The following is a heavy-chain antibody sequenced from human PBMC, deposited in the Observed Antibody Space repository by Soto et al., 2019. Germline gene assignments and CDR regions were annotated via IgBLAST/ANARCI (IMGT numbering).Heavy chain of an antibody. Sequence: QVQLVESGGGVVQPGRSLRLSCAASGFTFSSYGMHWVRQAPGKGLEWVAVISYDGSNKYYADSVKGRFTISRDNSKNTLYLQMNSLRAEDTAVYYCAKGLRYCSGGSCYGHIFVSYYYYGMDVWGQGTTVTVSS. V-gene: IGHV3-30*18. J-gene: IGHJ6*02. CDR1: GFTFSSYG. CDR2: ISYDGSNK. CDR3: AKGLRYCSGGSCYGHIFVSYYYYGMDV. D-gene: IGHD2-15*01.